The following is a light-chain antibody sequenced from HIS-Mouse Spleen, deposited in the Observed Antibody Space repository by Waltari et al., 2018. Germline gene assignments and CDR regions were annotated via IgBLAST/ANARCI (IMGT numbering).Light chain of an antibody. CDR2: KDS. J-gene: IGLJ3*02. CDR1: ALPTPY. V-gene: IGLV3-25*03. CDR3: QSADSSGTGWV. Sequence: SYELTQPPSVSLSPGQTARITCSGDALPTPYALSYQQKPGQAPELVIYKDSDRPSGIPERFSGSSSGTTVTLTISGVQAEDEADYYCQSADSSGTGWVFGGGTKLTVL.